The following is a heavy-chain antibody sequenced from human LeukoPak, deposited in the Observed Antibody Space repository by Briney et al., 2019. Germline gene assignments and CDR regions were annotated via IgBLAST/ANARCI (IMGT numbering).Heavy chain of an antibody. D-gene: IGHD2-15*01. J-gene: IGHJ6*02. Sequence: SETLSLTCTVSGGSISSYYWSWIRQPPGKGLERLGYIYYSGSTNYNPSLKSRVTISVDTSKNQFSLKLSSVTAADTAVYYCASHCSGGSCYSEANYYYYYGMDVWGQGTTVTVSS. CDR2: IYYSGST. V-gene: IGHV4-59*08. CDR3: ASHCSGGSCYSEANYYYYYGMDV. CDR1: GGSISSYY.